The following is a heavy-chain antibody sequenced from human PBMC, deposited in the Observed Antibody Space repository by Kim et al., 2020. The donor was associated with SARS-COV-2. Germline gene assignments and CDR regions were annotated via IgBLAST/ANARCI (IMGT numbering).Heavy chain of an antibody. CDR3: ATRSWDIVVVPAAYDAFDI. CDR2: IIPIFGTA. V-gene: IGHV1-69*13. CDR1: GGTFSSYA. Sequence: SVKVSCKASGGTFSSYAISWVRQAPGQGLEWMGGIIPIFGTANYAQKFQGRVTITADESTSTAYMELSSLRSEDTAVYYCATRSWDIVVVPAAYDAFDIWAQGTMVTVSS. D-gene: IGHD2-2*01. J-gene: IGHJ3*02.